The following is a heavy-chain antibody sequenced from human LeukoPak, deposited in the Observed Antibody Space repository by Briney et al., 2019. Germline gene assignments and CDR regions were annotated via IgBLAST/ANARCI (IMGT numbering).Heavy chain of an antibody. CDR3: ARDPSDDYGDYLDAFDI. D-gene: IGHD4-17*01. CDR2: IKEDGSEK. Sequence: GGSLRLSCAASGFTFSTYWMDWVRQAPGKGLEWVANIKEDGSEKYYEDSVKGRFTISRDNAKNSLYLQMNSLRAEDTAGYYCARDPSDDYGDYLDAFDIWGQGTMVTVSS. CDR1: GFTFSTYW. V-gene: IGHV3-7*01. J-gene: IGHJ3*02.